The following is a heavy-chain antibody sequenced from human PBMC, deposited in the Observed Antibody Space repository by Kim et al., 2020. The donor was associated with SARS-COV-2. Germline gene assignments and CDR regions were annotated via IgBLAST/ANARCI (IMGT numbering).Heavy chain of an antibody. CDR1: GFTFSDYA. D-gene: IGHD4-4*01. Sequence: GGSLRLSCAASGFTFSDYAMAWVRRAPGKGLEWLSAISDSGSSTFYTDSVQGRFTISRDNAMNTLSLQIKKMRASDTAVYYCAKVRTNSYRDNPDYWGPGTLSPSPQ. V-gene: IGHV3-23*01. J-gene: IGHJ4*02. CDR2: ISDSGSST. CDR3: AKVRTNSYRDNPDY.